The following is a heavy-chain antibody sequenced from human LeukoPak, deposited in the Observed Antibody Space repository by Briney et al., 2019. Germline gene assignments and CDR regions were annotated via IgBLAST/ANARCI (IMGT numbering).Heavy chain of an antibody. CDR3: ARVTMVRGVIRYFDY. CDR1: GFTFSSYS. CDR2: ISSSSSYI. J-gene: IGHJ4*02. Sequence: PGGSLRLSCAASGFTFSSYSMNWVRQAPGKGLEWISSISSSSSYIYYADSVKGRFTISRDNAKNSLYLQMNSPRAEDTAVYYCARVTMVRGVIRYFDYWGQGTLVTVSS. D-gene: IGHD3-10*01. V-gene: IGHV3-21*01.